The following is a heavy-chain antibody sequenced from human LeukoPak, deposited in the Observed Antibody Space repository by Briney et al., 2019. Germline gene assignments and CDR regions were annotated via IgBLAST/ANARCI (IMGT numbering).Heavy chain of an antibody. CDR3: ASLGYCSSTSCYTNWFDP. D-gene: IGHD2-2*02. CDR1: GFTFSSYS. J-gene: IGHJ5*02. CDR2: ISSSSSNI. Sequence: PGGSLRLSCAASGFTFSSYSMNWVRQAPGKGLGWVSYISSSSSNIYYADSVKGRFTISRDNAKNSLYLQMNSLRAEDTAVYYCASLGYCSSTSCYTNWFDPGGQGTLVTVSS. V-gene: IGHV3-48*04.